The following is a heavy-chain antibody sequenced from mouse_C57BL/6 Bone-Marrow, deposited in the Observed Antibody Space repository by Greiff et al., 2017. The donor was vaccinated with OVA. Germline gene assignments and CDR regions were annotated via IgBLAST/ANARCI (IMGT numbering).Heavy chain of an antibody. J-gene: IGHJ4*01. CDR1: GYTFTDYS. CDR2: IYPGSGNT. CDR3: ARGPYYAMDY. Sequence: VQGVESGAELVRPGASVQLSCKASGYTFTDYSINWVKQRPGQGLEWIARIYPGSGNTYYNEKFKGKDTLTAEKSSSTAYMQLSSLTSEDAAGYFCARGPYYAMDYWGQGTSVTVAS. V-gene: IGHV1-76*01.